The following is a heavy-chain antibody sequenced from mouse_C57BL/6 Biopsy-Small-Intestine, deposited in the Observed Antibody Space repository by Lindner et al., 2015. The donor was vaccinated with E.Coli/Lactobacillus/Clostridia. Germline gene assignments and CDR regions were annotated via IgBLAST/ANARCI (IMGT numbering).Heavy chain of an antibody. CDR2: INPGSGGT. CDR3: ATYGNFAY. D-gene: IGHD2-1*01. J-gene: IGHJ3*01. Sequence: VQLQESGAELVRPGTSVRVSCKASGYAFTNFLIEWIKQRSGQGLEWIGVINPGSGGTDLNEKFKARATLTADKSSSTAYMQLSSLTSEDSAVYFCATYGNFAYWGQGTLVTVSA. V-gene: IGHV1-54*01. CDR1: GYAFTNFL.